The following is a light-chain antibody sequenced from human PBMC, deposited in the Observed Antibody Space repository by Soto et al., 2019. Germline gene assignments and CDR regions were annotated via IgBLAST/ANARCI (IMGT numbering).Light chain of an antibody. Sequence: QSVLTQPPSVSGAPGQRVTISCTGGWSNIGAGYEVHWYQHLPGTAPKLLIYGVTNRPSWVPDRFSGSRSGTSASLAITGLPADDEGDYYCQSFDSSLSNSLLLGGGTKLTVL. J-gene: IGLJ3*02. CDR1: WSNIGAGYE. CDR3: QSFDSSLSNSLL. V-gene: IGLV1-40*01. CDR2: GVT.